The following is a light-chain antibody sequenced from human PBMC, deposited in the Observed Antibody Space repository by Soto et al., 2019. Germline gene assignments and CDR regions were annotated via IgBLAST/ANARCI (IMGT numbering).Light chain of an antibody. V-gene: IGKV1-5*01. CDR1: QTITTW. Sequence: DIQMTQSPSTLSASVGERVAMTCRASQTITTWLAWYQQKPGKAPKLLIYDASTLESGVPSRFSGSGFGTEFSLTISSLQPDDSATYYCQQYSTYSGTFGQGTKVDI. CDR2: DAS. J-gene: IGKJ1*01. CDR3: QQYSTYSGT.